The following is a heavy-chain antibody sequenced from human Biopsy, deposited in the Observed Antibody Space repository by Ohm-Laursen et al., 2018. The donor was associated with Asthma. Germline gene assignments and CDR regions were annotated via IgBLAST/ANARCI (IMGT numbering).Heavy chain of an antibody. CDR3: ARDIAFGGVHDF. D-gene: IGHD3-16*01. Sequence: SLRLSCAASGFSFSNFAIHWVRQAPGKGLEWVGVISKDASTQDYADSVKGRFTISRDNAKNSLHLQMNSLRAEDTAIYYCARDIAFGGVHDFWGQGTLVAVSS. CDR1: GFSFSNFA. CDR2: ISKDASTQ. V-gene: IGHV3-30*12. J-gene: IGHJ4*02.